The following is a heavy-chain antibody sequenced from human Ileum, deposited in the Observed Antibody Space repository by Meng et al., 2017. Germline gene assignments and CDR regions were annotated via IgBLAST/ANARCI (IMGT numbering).Heavy chain of an antibody. D-gene: IGHD1-1*01. Sequence: QVQRVQSGAEEKKAGASVKVSCKASGYTCTTYGISWVRQAPGQGLEWMGWMNTDKGNTNYAQKFQGRVTMTRDTSTSTAYMELRSLRSDDTAVYYCAREGAYNGGDYWGQGTLVTVSS. CDR1: GYTCTTYG. V-gene: IGHV1-18*01. CDR3: AREGAYNGGDY. CDR2: MNTDKGNT. J-gene: IGHJ4*02.